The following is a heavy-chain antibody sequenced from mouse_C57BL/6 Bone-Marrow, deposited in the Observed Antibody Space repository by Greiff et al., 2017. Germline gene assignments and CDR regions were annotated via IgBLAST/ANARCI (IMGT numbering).Heavy chain of an antibody. V-gene: IGHV1-81*01. J-gene: IGHJ3*01. CDR2: IYPRSGNT. Sequence: VQLVESGAELARPGASVKLSCKASGYTFTSYGISWVKQRTGQGLEWIGEIYPRSGNTYYNEKFKGKATLTADKSSSTAYMELRSLTSEDSAVCFCAREGGAWFAYWGQGTLVTVSA. CDR3: AREGGAWFAY. CDR1: GYTFTSYG.